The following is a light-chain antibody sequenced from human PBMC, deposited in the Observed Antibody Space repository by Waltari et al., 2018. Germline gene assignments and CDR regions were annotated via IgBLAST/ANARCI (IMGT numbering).Light chain of an antibody. CDR3: QSYDSSLSGYV. CDR2: GNN. J-gene: IGLJ1*01. Sequence: QSVLTQPPSVSGAPGQRVTISCTGSSSNIGAGYDVYWYQQLPGTGPKLLIYGNNNRPSGVLDRFSGSRSGNSASLAITGLQAEDEADYYCQSYDSSLSGYVFGTGTKVTVL. V-gene: IGLV1-40*01. CDR1: SSNIGAGYD.